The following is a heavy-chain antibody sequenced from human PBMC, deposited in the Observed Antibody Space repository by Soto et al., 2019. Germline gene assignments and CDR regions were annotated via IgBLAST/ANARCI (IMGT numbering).Heavy chain of an antibody. D-gene: IGHD3-16*01. J-gene: IGHJ6*03. CDR2: IWYDGSNK. CDR1: GFTFSSYG. V-gene: IGHV3-33*01. CDR3: ARMGGRGPKYYYYYMDV. Sequence: QVQLVESGGGVVQPGRSLRLSCAASGFTFSSYGMHWVRQAPGKGLEWVAVIWYDGSNKYYADSVKGRFTISRDNSKNTLYLKRNSLRAEDTAEYYCARMGGRGPKYYYYYMDVWGKGTTVTVSS.